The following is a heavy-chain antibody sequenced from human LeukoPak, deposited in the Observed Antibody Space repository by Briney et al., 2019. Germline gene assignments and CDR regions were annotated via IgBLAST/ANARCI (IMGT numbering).Heavy chain of an antibody. D-gene: IGHD1-26*01. CDR1: GFRFSHTW. V-gene: IGHV3-15*01. J-gene: IGHJ3*01. Sequence: PGGSLRLSCAGSGFRFSHTWLNWVRQAPGKGLEYIGRIKSKTNGGEATEYAAAVTGRFFISRDDSASTLYLHLNSLKTEDTAVYYCATDRIVGASAFDVWGQGTMVTVSS. CDR3: ATDRIVGASAFDV. CDR2: IKSKTNGGEAT.